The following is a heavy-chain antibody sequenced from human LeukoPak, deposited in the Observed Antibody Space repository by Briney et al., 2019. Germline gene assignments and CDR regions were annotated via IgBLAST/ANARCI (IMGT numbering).Heavy chain of an antibody. CDR1: GFTFSRYW. CDR2: INSDGSST. V-gene: IGHV3-74*01. D-gene: IGHD5-24*01. CDR3: AGDFRDGYNSGGLDY. J-gene: IGHJ4*02. Sequence: GGSLRLSCAASGFTFSRYWMHWVRQAPGKGLVWVSRINSDGSSTSYADSVKGRFTISSDNAKNTLYLQMNSLRAEDTAVYYCAGDFRDGYNSGGLDYWGQGTLVTVSS.